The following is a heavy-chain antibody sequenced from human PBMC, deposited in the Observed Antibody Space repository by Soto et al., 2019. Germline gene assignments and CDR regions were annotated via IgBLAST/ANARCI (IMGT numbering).Heavy chain of an antibody. CDR2: IYYSGST. CDR1: GGSISSYY. V-gene: IGHV4-59*01. Sequence: SETLSLTCTVSGGSISSYYWSWIRQPPGKGLEWIGYIYYSGSTNYNPSLKSRVTISVDTSKNQFSLKLSSVTAADTAVYYCARLYCSSTSCYPLYFDYWGQGTLVTVSS. D-gene: IGHD2-2*01. CDR3: ARLYCSSTSCYPLYFDY. J-gene: IGHJ4*02.